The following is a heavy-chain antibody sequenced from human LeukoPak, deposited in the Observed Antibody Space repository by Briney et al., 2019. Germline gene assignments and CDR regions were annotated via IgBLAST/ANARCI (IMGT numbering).Heavy chain of an antibody. CDR2: IRTKSNSYAT. CDR1: GFTFSGSA. V-gene: IGHV3-73*01. J-gene: IGHJ4*02. D-gene: IGHD6-13*01. Sequence: GGSLRLSCAASGFTFSGSAMHWVRQASGKGLEWLGRIRTKSNSYATAYAASVKGRFTISRDDSNNTAYLHMNSLGSDDTALYYCTFIAPSGTIFDYWGQGALVTVSS. CDR3: TFIAPSGTIFDY.